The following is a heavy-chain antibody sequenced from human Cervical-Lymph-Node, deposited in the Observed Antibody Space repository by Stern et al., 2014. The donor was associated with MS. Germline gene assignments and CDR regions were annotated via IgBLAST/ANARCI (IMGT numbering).Heavy chain of an antibody. J-gene: IGHJ4*02. V-gene: IGHV5-51*01. CDR1: GYSFTSYW. CDR2: IYPGYSET. D-gene: IGHD2-21*02. Sequence: QLVQSGAEVKKPGESLKISCKGSGYSFTSYWIAWVRQMPGKGLEWIGYIYPGYSETTYSPSSQGQVTISADKSISTAYLQWSSLKASDPAMYYCARFPGTAPDYWGQGTLVTVSS. CDR3: ARFPGTAPDY.